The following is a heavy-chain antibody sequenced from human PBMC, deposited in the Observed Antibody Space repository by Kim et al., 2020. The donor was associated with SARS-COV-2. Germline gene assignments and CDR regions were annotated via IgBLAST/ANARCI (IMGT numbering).Heavy chain of an antibody. V-gene: IGHV3-74*01. J-gene: IGHJ2*01. Sequence: GGSLRLSCAASGFSFSSYWMHWVRQAPGKGLVWVSRINSDGSSTNYADSVKGRFTISRDNAKNTLYLQMNSLRAEDTAVYYCAREGGDGGWYFGLWGRGTLVTVSS. CDR1: GFSFSSYW. CDR3: AREGGDGGWYFGL. D-gene: IGHD3-16*01. CDR2: INSDGSST.